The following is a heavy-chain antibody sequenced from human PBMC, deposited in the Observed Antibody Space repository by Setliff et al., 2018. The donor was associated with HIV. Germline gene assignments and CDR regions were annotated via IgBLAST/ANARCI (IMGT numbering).Heavy chain of an antibody. CDR3: ARVAGTTFPYYFDY. J-gene: IGHJ4*02. CDR2: LNQDGSEK. D-gene: IGHD1-7*01. V-gene: IGHV3-7*03. Sequence: PGGSLRLSCAASGFTFSRNWMSWVRQAPGKGLEWVANLNQDGSEKYYVDSAKGRFTISRDNAKNSVYLQMNSLRAEDTAVYYCARVAGTTFPYYFDYWGQGTLVTVSS. CDR1: GFTFSRNW.